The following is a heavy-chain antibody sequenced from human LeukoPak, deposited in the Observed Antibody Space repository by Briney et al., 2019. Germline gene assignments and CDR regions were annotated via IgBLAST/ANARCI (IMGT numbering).Heavy chain of an antibody. V-gene: IGHV3-23*01. CDR2: VSGAGDLT. D-gene: IGHD3-9*01. Sequence: GGSLRLSCVASGFIFSNYGMSWVRQAPGKGLEWVARVSGAGDLTNYADSVTGRFTISRDNSKNTVYLQMNSLRADDTAVYYCAKAEILTGYYPPYYFDSWGQGTLVTVYS. J-gene: IGHJ4*02. CDR3: AKAEILTGYYPPYYFDS. CDR1: GFIFSNYG.